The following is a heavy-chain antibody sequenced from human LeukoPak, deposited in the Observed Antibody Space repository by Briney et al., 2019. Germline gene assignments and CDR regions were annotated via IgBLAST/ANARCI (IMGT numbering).Heavy chain of an antibody. CDR1: GFTFSRYW. J-gene: IGHJ4*02. CDR2: IKQDGSEK. D-gene: IGHD3-3*01. CDR3: ARDKYDFWSGYQFDY. Sequence: PGGSLRLSCAASGFTFSRYWMSWVRQAPGKGLEWVANIKQDGSEKYYVDSVKGRFTISRDNAKNSLYLQMNSLRAEDTAVYYCARDKYDFWSGYQFDYWGQGTLVTVSS. V-gene: IGHV3-7*01.